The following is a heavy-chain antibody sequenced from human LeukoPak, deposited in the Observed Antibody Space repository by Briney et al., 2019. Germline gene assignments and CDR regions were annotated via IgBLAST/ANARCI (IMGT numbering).Heavy chain of an antibody. CDR2: ISYGGST. CDR3: ASLLSGFISSWCPDYYYGVDV. V-gene: IGHV4-39*01. CDR1: SDSISSSRFY. J-gene: IGHJ6*02. D-gene: IGHD6-13*01. Sequence: SETLSLTCTVSSDSISSSRFYGGWIRQPPGRGLEWIATISYGGSTYYNPSLRSRVTMSIDTSKNQFSLKLSSVTAADTAVYYCASLLSGFISSWCPDYYYGVDVWGQGTTVSVSS.